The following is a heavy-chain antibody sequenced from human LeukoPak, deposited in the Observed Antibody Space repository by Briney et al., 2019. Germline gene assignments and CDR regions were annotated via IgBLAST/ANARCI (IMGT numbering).Heavy chain of an antibody. CDR3: ARWGYTNGWYYFEN. J-gene: IGHJ4*02. CDR2: IKQDGSET. Sequence: GGSLRLSCAASGFTFINYWMGWVRQAPGKGLEWVANIKQDGSETYYVDSVKGRFTIPRDNAKNSLYLQMNSLRAEDTAVYYCARWGYTNGWYYFENWGQGTLVTVSS. CDR1: GFTFINYW. V-gene: IGHV3-7*01. D-gene: IGHD6-19*01.